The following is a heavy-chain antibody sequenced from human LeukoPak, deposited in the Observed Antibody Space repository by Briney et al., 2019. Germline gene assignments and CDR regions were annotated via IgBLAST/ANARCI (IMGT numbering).Heavy chain of an antibody. CDR2: IYYSGST. CDR1: GGSISSYY. D-gene: IGHD3-10*01. Sequence: PSETLSLTCTVSGGSISSYYWSWIRQPPGKGLEWIGYIYYSGSTNYNPSLKGRVTISVDTSKNQFSLKLSSVTAADTAVYYCARGMSRFGDTYYYYGMDVWGQGTTVTVSS. V-gene: IGHV4-59*12. CDR3: ARGMSRFGDTYYYYGMDV. J-gene: IGHJ6*02.